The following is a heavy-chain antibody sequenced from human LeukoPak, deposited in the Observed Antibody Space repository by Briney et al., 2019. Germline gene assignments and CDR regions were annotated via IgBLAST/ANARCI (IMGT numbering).Heavy chain of an antibody. CDR1: GGSFSDNY. Sequence: PSETLSLTCAVYGGSFSDNYWSWIRQPPGKGLEWIGEINHSGSTNYNPSLKSRVTISVDTSKNQFSLKLSSVTAADTAVYYCARVPAQYNYDSPGSFRWASDKSYIDYWGQGTLVTVSS. CDR3: ARVPAQYNYDSPGSFRWASDKSYIDY. V-gene: IGHV4-34*01. J-gene: IGHJ4*02. CDR2: INHSGST. D-gene: IGHD3-22*01.